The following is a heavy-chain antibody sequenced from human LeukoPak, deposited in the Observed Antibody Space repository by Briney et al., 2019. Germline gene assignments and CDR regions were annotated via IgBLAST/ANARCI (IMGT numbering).Heavy chain of an antibody. CDR2: ISGSGGST. Sequence: GGSLRLSCAASGFTFSSYAMSWVRQAPGKGLEWVSAISGSGGSTYYADSVKGRFTISRDNSKNTLYLQMNSLRAEDTAVYYCAKDNDFWSGYTYYFDYWGQGTLVTVSS. V-gene: IGHV3-23*01. D-gene: IGHD3-3*01. CDR3: AKDNDFWSGYTYYFDY. CDR1: GFTFSSYA. J-gene: IGHJ4*02.